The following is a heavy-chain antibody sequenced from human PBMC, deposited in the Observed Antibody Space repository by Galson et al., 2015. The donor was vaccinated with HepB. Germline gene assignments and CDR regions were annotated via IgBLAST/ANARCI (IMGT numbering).Heavy chain of an antibody. V-gene: IGHV3-9*01. Sequence: SLRLSCAASGFTFEGYGMHWVRQVPGKGLEWVAGISWNSDLTGYADSVRGRFTISRDNARNSLYLEMNSLRTEDTALYYCAQDLTYYYGSGSYFVGIDVWGQGTTVTVSS. CDR1: GFTFEGYG. CDR2: ISWNSDLT. D-gene: IGHD3-10*01. J-gene: IGHJ6*02. CDR3: AQDLTYYYGSGSYFVGIDV.